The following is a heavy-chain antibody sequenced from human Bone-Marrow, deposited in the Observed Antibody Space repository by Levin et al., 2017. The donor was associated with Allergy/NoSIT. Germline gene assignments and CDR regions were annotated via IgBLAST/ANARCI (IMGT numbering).Heavy chain of an antibody. CDR3: ARSTRYFDWLLDY. D-gene: IGHD3-9*01. Sequence: SVKVSCKASGGTFSSYAISWVRQAPGQGLEWMGGIIPIFGTANYAQKFQGRVTITADKSTSTAYMELSSLRSEDTAVYYCARSTRYFDWLLDYWGQGTLVTVSS. V-gene: IGHV1-69*06. J-gene: IGHJ4*02. CDR1: GGTFSSYA. CDR2: IIPIFGTA.